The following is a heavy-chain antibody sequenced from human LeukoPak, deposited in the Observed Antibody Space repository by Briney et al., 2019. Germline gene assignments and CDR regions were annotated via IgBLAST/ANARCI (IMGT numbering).Heavy chain of an antibody. CDR2: IWYEGSNK. J-gene: IGHJ3*02. CDR1: GFTFSSYG. D-gene: IGHD5-18*01. V-gene: IGHV3-30*02. CDR3: ARGASGGGYSFGFRGNAFDI. Sequence: GGSLRLSCAASGFTFSSYGMHCVRQAPGKGLEWGAFIWYEGSNKYYEDSLKGRFTISRDNSKNTLYLQMNSLRDEDTAVYYCARGASGGGYSFGFRGNAFDIWGQGTMVTVSS.